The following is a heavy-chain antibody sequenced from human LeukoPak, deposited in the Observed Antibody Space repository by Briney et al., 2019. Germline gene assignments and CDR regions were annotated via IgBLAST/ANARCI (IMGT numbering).Heavy chain of an antibody. Sequence: GGSLRLSCAASGFTFNNYAMSWVRQAPGKGLEWVSAISGSGGSTFYADSVKGRFTISRDSSKNTLLLQLNSLRAEDTAVYYCAKETELTVSALFDHWGQGTLVTVSS. CDR2: ISGSGGST. J-gene: IGHJ4*02. D-gene: IGHD2-21*02. CDR1: GFTFNNYA. V-gene: IGHV3-23*01. CDR3: AKETELTVSALFDH.